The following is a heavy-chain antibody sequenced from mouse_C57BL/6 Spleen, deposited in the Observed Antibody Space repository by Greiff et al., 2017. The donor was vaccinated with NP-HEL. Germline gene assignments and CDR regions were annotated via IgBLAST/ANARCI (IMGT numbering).Heavy chain of an antibody. Sequence: EVQVVESGGGLVKPGGSLKLSCAASGFTFSSYAMSWVRQTPEKRLEWVATISDGGSYTYYPDNVKGRFTISRDNAKNNLYLQMSHLKSEDTAMYYCARDPPTGTADYWGQGTTLTVSS. CDR1: GFTFSSYA. CDR3: ARDPPTGTADY. J-gene: IGHJ2*01. CDR2: ISDGGSYT. D-gene: IGHD4-1*02. V-gene: IGHV5-4*01.